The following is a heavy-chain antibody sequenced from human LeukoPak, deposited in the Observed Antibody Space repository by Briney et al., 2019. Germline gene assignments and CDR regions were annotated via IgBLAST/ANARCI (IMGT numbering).Heavy chain of an antibody. V-gene: IGHV3-48*04. Sequence: PGGSLRLSCAAPGFIFSSYSMNWVRQAPGKGLEWLSYISSSSTTIYYADSVKGRFTISRDNAKNSLYLQMNSLKAEDTAVYYCARNRFPITGTTNNYYYMDVWGKGTTVTVPS. J-gene: IGHJ6*03. CDR3: ARNRFPITGTTNNYYYMDV. D-gene: IGHD1-7*01. CDR2: ISSSSTTI. CDR1: GFIFSSYS.